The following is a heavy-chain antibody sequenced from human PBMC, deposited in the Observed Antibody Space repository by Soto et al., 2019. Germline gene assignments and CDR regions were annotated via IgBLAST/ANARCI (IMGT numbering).Heavy chain of an antibody. CDR1: GFPLSSGW. J-gene: IGHJ4*02. CDR2: INFNGTIT. CDR3: VRDRVGFNHDFDR. V-gene: IGHV3-74*01. D-gene: IGHD3-10*01. Sequence: EVQLEESGGGLVRPGGSLRLSCAVSGFPLSSGWMHWVRQAPGKGLVWVSRINFNGTITTYADSVKGRFTISRDNAENTLYLQMDSLRAEDTAVYYCVRDRVGFNHDFDRWGQGALVTVSS.